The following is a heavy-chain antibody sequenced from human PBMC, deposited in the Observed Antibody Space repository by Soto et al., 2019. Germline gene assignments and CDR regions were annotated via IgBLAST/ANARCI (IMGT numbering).Heavy chain of an antibody. V-gene: IGHV3-7*01. Sequence: LRLSCAASGFTFSSYWMSWVRQAPGKGLEWVANIKQDGSEKYYVDSVKGRFTISRDNAKNSLYLQMNSLRAEDTAVYYCARYRPQCDYESYYFDYWGQGTLVTVS. CDR2: IKQDGSEK. D-gene: IGHD4-17*01. J-gene: IGHJ4*02. CDR1: GFTFSSYW. CDR3: ARYRPQCDYESYYFDY.